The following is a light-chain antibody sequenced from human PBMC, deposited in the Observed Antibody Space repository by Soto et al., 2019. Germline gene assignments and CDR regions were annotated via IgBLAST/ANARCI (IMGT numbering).Light chain of an antibody. CDR3: HQYAYSPLA. J-gene: IGKJ4*01. Sequence: EIVLTQSPGTLSLSPGESATVSCRASQNVGRNYLAWFQHTPGQAPRLLIYDATTRATGVPDRFSASGSGTDFTLTVRKLGPEDFAVYYCHQYAYSPLAFGGGTKVEIK. CDR1: QNVGRNY. CDR2: DAT. V-gene: IGKV3-20*01.